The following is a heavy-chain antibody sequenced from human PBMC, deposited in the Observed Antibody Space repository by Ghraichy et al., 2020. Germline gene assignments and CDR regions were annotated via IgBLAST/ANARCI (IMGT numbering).Heavy chain of an antibody. Sequence: ASVKVSCKASGYTFTGYYMHWVRQAPGQGLEWMGWINPNSGGTNYAQKFQGRVTMTRDTSISTAYMELSRLRSDDTAVYYCARDLGCSGGSCYPLYFDYWGQGTLVTVSS. CDR2: INPNSGGT. J-gene: IGHJ4*02. CDR3: ARDLGCSGGSCYPLYFDY. D-gene: IGHD2-15*01. V-gene: IGHV1-2*02. CDR1: GYTFTGYY.